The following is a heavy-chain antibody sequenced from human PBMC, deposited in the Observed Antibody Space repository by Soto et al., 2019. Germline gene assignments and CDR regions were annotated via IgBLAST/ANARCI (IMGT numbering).Heavy chain of an antibody. J-gene: IGHJ6*02. CDR2: IRSKANSYAT. D-gene: IGHD6-19*01. V-gene: IGHV3-73*01. CDR3: TRHYRAVADKYYYYYGMDV. CDR1: GFTFSGSA. Sequence: PGGSLRLSCAASGFTFSGSAMHWVRQASGKGLEWVGRIRSKANSYATAYAASVKGRFTISRDDSKNTAYLQINSLKTEDTAVYYCTRHYRAVADKYYYYYGMDVWGQGTTVTV.